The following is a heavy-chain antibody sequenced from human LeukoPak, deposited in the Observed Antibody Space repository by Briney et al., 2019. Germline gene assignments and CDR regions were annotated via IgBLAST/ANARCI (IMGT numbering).Heavy chain of an antibody. CDR1: GFTFSSYA. J-gene: IGHJ4*02. V-gene: IGHV3-23*01. D-gene: IGHD6-13*01. CDR2: IRGSDSST. Sequence: GGSPRLSCAASGFTFSSYAMSWVRQAPGKGLEWVSAIRGSDSSTYYADSVKGRFTISRDNSKNTLYLQMNSLRVQDTAVYYCAKGLGAAGGKFDCWGQGTLVTVSS. CDR3: AKGLGAAGGKFDC.